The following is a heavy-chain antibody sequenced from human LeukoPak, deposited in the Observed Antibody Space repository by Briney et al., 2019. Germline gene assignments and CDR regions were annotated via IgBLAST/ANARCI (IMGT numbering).Heavy chain of an antibody. Sequence: PGGSLRLSCAASGFTFSSYDMHWVRQATGKGLEWVSAIGTAGDTYYPGSVKGRFTISRENAKNSLYLQMNSLRAGDTAVYYCARDLRAYDSSGYSPNGHYYYYYGMDVWGQGTTVTVSS. CDR3: ARDLRAYDSSGYSPNGHYYYYYGMDV. J-gene: IGHJ6*02. CDR2: IGTAGDT. D-gene: IGHD3-22*01. V-gene: IGHV3-13*01. CDR1: GFTFSSYD.